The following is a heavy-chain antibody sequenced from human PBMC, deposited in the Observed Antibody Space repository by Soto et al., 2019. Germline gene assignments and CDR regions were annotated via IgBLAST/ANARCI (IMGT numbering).Heavy chain of an antibody. V-gene: IGHV1-18*01. CDR3: ARGEDVLLFDY. CDR1: GYTFTSYG. D-gene: IGHD3-10*01. CDR2: ISAYNVNT. J-gene: IGHJ4*02. Sequence: VQLVQSGADVKRPGASVKVSCTASGYTFTSYGISWVRKATGQGLEWMGWISAYNVNTIYAQQLQGRVSMTTDTSTSTAYMELRSLRSDDTAVYYCARGEDVLLFDYWGQGTLVTVSS.